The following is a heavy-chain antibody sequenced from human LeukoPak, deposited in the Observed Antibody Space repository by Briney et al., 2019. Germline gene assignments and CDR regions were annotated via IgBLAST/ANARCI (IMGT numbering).Heavy chain of an antibody. Sequence: GGSLRLSCAASGFTFNTYSMNWVRQAPGKGLEWVSCISSSSSYMYYADSVRGRFTISRDNAKRSLYLQMNSLRAEDTAVYYCARAAGGVSGYDLYYFDYWGQGALVTVSS. J-gene: IGHJ4*02. CDR3: ARAAGGVSGYDLYYFDY. D-gene: IGHD5-12*01. CDR2: ISSSSSYM. CDR1: GFTFNTYS. V-gene: IGHV3-21*01.